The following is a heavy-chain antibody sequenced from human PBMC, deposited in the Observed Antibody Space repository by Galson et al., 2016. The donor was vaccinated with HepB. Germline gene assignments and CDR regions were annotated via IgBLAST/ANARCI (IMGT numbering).Heavy chain of an antibody. CDR1: GYTFRNYY. Sequence: SVKVSCKASGYTFRNYYMHWVRQAPGQGLEWMGIIKASGGSTRYAQKFQGRVTLTRDTSTSTVYMELSSLRSEDTAVYYCAAMTTLTGGFDFWGQGTLVIVSS. D-gene: IGHD4-11*01. CDR3: AAMTTLTGGFDF. J-gene: IGHJ4*02. CDR2: IKASGGST. V-gene: IGHV1-46*01.